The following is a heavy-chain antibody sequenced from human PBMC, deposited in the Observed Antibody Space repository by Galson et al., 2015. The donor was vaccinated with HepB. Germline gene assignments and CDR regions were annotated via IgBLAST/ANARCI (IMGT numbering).Heavy chain of an antibody. J-gene: IGHJ3*02. Sequence: SLRLSCAASGFTVSSNYMSWVRQAPGKGLEWVSVIYSGGSTYYADSVKGRFTISRDNSKNTLYLQMNSLRAEDTAVYYCASLWELDAFDIWGQGTMVTVSS. D-gene: IGHD1-26*01. CDR1: GFTVSSNY. CDR2: IYSGGST. CDR3: ASLWELDAFDI. V-gene: IGHV3-53*01.